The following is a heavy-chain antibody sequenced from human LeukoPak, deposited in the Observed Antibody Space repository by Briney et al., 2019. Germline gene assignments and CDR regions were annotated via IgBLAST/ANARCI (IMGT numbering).Heavy chain of an antibody. Sequence: GGSLRLSCAASGFTFSSYAMSWVRQAPGKGLEWVSAISGSGGSTYYADSVKGRFTISRDNSKNTLYLQMNSLRAEDTALYYCARGYGLVYFDYWGQGTLVTVSS. V-gene: IGHV3-23*01. CDR2: ISGSGGST. CDR3: ARGYGLVYFDY. D-gene: IGHD6-19*01. CDR1: GFTFSSYA. J-gene: IGHJ4*02.